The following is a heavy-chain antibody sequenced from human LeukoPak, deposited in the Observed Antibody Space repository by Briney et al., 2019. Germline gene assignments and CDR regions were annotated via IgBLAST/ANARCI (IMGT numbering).Heavy chain of an antibody. Sequence: SETLSLTCTVSGGSISSYYWSWIGQPPGKGLEWIGYIYYSGSTNYNPSLKSRVTISVDTSKNQFSLKLSSATAADTAVYYCAREVGATADGAFDIWGQGTMVTVSS. D-gene: IGHD1-26*01. CDR1: GGSISSYY. V-gene: IGHV4-59*01. J-gene: IGHJ3*02. CDR3: AREVGATADGAFDI. CDR2: IYYSGST.